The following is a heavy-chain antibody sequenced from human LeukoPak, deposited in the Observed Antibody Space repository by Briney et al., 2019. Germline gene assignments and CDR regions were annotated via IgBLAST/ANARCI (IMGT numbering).Heavy chain of an antibody. CDR3: ARGGRDYDILTGYYMTNWFDP. CDR1: GYTFTSYA. V-gene: IGHV1-3*01. Sequence: ASVKVSCKASGYTFTSYAMHWVRQAPGQRLEWMGWINAGNGNTKYSQKFQGRVTITRDTSASTAYMELSSLRSEDTAVYYCARGGRDYDILTGYYMTNWFDPWGQGTLVTVSS. D-gene: IGHD3-9*01. CDR2: INAGNGNT. J-gene: IGHJ5*02.